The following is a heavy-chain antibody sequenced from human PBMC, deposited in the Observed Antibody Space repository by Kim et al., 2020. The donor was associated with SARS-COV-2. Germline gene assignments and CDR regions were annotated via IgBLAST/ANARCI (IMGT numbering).Heavy chain of an antibody. V-gene: IGHV1-24*01. CDR2: FDPEYGET. J-gene: IGHJ3*02. D-gene: IGHD2-2*01. Sequence: ASVKVSCKVSGDTLTELSIHWVRQAPVKGLEWMGGFDPEYGETIYAQKFQGRVTMTEDTSTDTAYMELRSLRSEDTAVYYCATVNVVLVPADLYGFDIWGQGTTVTVSS. CDR1: GDTLTELS. CDR3: ATVNVVLVPADLYGFDI.